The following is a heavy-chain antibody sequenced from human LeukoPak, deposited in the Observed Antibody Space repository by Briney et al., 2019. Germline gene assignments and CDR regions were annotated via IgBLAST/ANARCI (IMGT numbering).Heavy chain of an antibody. J-gene: IGHJ5*01. D-gene: IGHD3-3*01. Sequence: GGSLRLSCAASGFTFSSHAMHWVRQAPGKGLEWVAVLSYDASNKYCADSVKGRFTISRDNSKNTLYLQMNGLRPEDTAVYYCARVHYDFWSGHYTGTFDFWGQGTLVTVSS. CDR2: LSYDASNK. CDR3: ARVHYDFWSGHYTGTFDF. V-gene: IGHV3-30*04. CDR1: GFTFSSHA.